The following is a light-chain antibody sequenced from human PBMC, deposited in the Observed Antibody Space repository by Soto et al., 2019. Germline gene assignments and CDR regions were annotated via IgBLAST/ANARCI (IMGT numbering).Light chain of an antibody. CDR1: QSISTY. Sequence: DIKMTQNPSSLSATVKNRVTITCRASQSISTYFNWYQKKPGKAPNLLIYDASSLQSGVPSRFSGSGSGTEFTLTISNPQPEDFATYYCQHYNSYPGTFGQGTLLEIK. CDR3: QHYNSYPGT. CDR2: DAS. V-gene: IGKV1-17*02. J-gene: IGKJ5*01.